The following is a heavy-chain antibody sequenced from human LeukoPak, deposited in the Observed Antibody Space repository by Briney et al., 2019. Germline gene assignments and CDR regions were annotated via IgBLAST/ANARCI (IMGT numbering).Heavy chain of an antibody. V-gene: IGHV3-23*01. CDR3: AKDSDQTTVTTSDY. D-gene: IGHD4-17*01. CDR1: GFTFSSYA. CDR2: ISGSGGST. J-gene: IGHJ4*02. Sequence: PGRSLRLSCAASGFTFSSYAMSWVRQAPGKGLEWVSAISGSGGSTYYADSVKGRFTIPRDNSKNTLYLQMNSLRAEDTAVYYCAKDSDQTTVTTSDYWGQGTLVTVSS.